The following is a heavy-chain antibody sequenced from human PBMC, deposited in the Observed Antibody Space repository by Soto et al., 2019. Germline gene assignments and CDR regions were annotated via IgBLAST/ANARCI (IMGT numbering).Heavy chain of an antibody. D-gene: IGHD1-7*01. CDR3: ARQARGTTWSDFDY. CDR2: IYYSGTS. J-gene: IGHJ4*02. Sequence: QLQLQESGPGLVKASETLSLTCTVSGGSISSSDYYWGWIRQSPGKGLEWIGSIYYSGTSFYDPSLKSRLSMSVDTSKNQFSLRLSSVTAADTAVYYCARQARGTTWSDFDYWGQGTLVTVSS. V-gene: IGHV4-39*01. CDR1: GGSISSSDYY.